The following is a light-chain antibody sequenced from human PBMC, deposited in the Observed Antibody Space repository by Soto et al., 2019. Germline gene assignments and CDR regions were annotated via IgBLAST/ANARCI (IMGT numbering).Light chain of an antibody. CDR3: SSYTNVNGRACV. CDR1: SGDIGSYNR. J-gene: IGLJ1*01. CDR2: EVT. Sequence: QSALTQPASVSGSPGQSITISCTGTSGDIGSYNRVSWYQQHPGKAPKLIIYEVTDRPSGVSNRFSGSKSGNTASLTISGLQAEDEAEYYCSSYTNVNGRACVFGTGTKLTVL. V-gene: IGLV2-14*01.